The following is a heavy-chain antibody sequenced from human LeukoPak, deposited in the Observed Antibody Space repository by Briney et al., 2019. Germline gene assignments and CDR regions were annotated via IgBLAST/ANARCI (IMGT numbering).Heavy chain of an antibody. J-gene: IGHJ4*02. Sequence: GGSLGLSCAASGFTFSNAWLNWVRLAPGKGLEWVGRIKSKTDGGTTDYAAPVKGRFTISRDDSKNTLYLQMNSLKTEDAAVYYCTTDWGEGEYFDYWGQGTLVTVSS. D-gene: IGHD3-16*01. CDR2: IKSKTDGGTT. CDR1: GFTFSNAW. CDR3: TTDWGEGEYFDY. V-gene: IGHV3-15*07.